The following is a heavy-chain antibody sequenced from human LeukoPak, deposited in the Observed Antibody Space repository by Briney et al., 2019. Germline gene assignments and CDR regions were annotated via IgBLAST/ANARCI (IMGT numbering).Heavy chain of an antibody. Sequence: GGSLRLSCAGSGFMFEHYAMNWVRQAPGRGLEWVSVITGIGGGTYYAESVEGRFTVSRDNSKNTVYLQMNSLRADDTAVYNCAKDGGSTLPYYFDWWGQGTLVTVAS. J-gene: IGHJ4*02. CDR3: AKDGGSTLPYYFDW. D-gene: IGHD3-10*01. CDR1: GFMFEHYA. CDR2: ITGIGGGT. V-gene: IGHV3-23*01.